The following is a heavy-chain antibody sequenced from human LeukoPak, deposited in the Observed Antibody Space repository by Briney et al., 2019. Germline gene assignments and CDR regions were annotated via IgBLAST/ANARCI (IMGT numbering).Heavy chain of an antibody. CDR3: ARGPRGWELLPYYYYYMDV. CDR1: GGSFSGYY. Sequence: SETLSLTCAVYGGSFSGYYWSWIRQPPGKGLEWIGEINHSGSTNYNPSLKSRVTISVDTSKNQFSLKLSSVTAADTAVYYCARGPRGWELLPYYYYYMDVWGKGTTVTVSS. V-gene: IGHV4-34*01. CDR2: INHSGST. D-gene: IGHD1-26*01. J-gene: IGHJ6*03.